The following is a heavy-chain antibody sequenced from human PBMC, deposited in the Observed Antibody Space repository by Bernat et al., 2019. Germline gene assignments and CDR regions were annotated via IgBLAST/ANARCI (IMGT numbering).Heavy chain of an antibody. V-gene: IGHV3-48*01. Sequence: EVQLVESGGGLVQPGGSLRLSCAASGFTFSSYSMNWVRQAPGKGLEWVSYISSSSSTIYYADSVKGRFTISRDNAKNSLYLQMNSLRAEDTAVYYCARVGTEDTAMVPYDYYYYYGMDVWGQGTTVTVSS. D-gene: IGHD5-18*01. J-gene: IGHJ6*02. CDR1: GFTFSSYS. CDR3: ARVGTEDTAMVPYDYYYYYGMDV. CDR2: ISSSSSTI.